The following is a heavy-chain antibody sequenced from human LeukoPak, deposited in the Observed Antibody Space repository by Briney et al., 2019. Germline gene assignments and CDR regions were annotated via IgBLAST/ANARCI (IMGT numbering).Heavy chain of an antibody. CDR1: GFTFSSYS. D-gene: IGHD3-22*01. V-gene: IGHV3-23*01. CDR3: AKDANSYYDSSGYDDY. Sequence: GGSLRLSCAASGFTFSSYSMNWVRQAPGKGLEWVSAISGSGGSTYYADSVKGRFTISRDNSKNTLYLQMNSLRAEDTAVYYCAKDANSYYDSSGYDDYWGQGTLVTVSS. CDR2: ISGSGGST. J-gene: IGHJ4*02.